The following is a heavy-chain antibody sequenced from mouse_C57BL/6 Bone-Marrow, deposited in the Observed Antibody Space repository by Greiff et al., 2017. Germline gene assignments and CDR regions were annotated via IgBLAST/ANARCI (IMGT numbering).Heavy chain of an antibody. V-gene: IGHV5-15*01. D-gene: IGHD2-10*01. Sequence: EVQGVESGGGLVQPGGSLKLSCAASGFTFSDYGMAWVRQAPRQGPAWVAFISNLAYSIYYADNVTGRFTISRENAKNTLYLEMSSLRSEDTAMYYCAREPPYYFFMDYWGQGTSVTVSS. CDR2: ISNLAYSI. CDR3: AREPPYYFFMDY. CDR1: GFTFSDYG. J-gene: IGHJ4*01.